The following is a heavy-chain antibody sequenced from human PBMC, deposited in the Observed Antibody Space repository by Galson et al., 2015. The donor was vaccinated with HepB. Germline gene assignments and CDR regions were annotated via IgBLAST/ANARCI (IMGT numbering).Heavy chain of an antibody. V-gene: IGHV1-2*02. CDR3: ARAYDTSGYYYFDY. D-gene: IGHD3-22*01. Sequence: SVKVSCKGSGYTLTGHYMHWVRQAPGQGLEWMGWINPNSGDTNYAQKFQGRVTMTRDTSINTAYMELSRLRSDDTAVYYCARAYDTSGYYYFDYWGQGTLVTVSS. CDR2: INPNSGDT. CDR1: GYTLTGHY. J-gene: IGHJ4*02.